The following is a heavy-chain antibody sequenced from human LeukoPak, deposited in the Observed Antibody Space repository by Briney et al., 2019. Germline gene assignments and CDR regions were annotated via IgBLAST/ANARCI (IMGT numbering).Heavy chain of an antibody. D-gene: IGHD6-13*01. V-gene: IGHV1-2*02. CDR3: ASYSSPQSPPDY. CDR2: INPNSGGT. CDR1: GYTFTSYH. J-gene: IGHJ4*02. Sequence: ASVKVSCKASGYTFTSYHMHWVRQAPGQGLEWMGWINPNSGGTNYAQRFQGRVTMTRDTSISTAYMELSRLRSDDTAVYYCASYSSPQSPPDYWGQGTLVTVSS.